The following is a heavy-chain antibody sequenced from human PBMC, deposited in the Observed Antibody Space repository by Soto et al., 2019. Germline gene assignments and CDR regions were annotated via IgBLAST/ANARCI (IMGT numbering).Heavy chain of an antibody. J-gene: IGHJ4*02. V-gene: IGHV3-15*01. CDR1: GFTFSTYN. D-gene: IGHD5-12*01. CDR3: TVCPYRALDY. Sequence: GGSLRLSCAASGFTFSTYNMNWVRQAPGKGLEWVGRIKSKTDGGTTDYAAPVKGRFTISRDDSKNTLYLQMNSLKTEDTAVYYCTVCPYRALDYWGQGTLVTVSS. CDR2: IKSKTDGGTT.